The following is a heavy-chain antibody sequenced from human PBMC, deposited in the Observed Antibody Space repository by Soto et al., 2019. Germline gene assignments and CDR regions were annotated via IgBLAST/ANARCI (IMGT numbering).Heavy chain of an antibody. V-gene: IGHV3-23*01. CDR1: GFTFSSYA. J-gene: IGHJ4*02. CDR2: ISGSGGST. CDR3: AKARREWLVPVSFYY. Sequence: GGSLRLSCASSGFTFSSYAMSWVRQAPGKGLEWVSAISGSGGSTYYADSVKGRFTISRDNSKNTLYLQMNSLRAEDTAVYYCAKARREWLVPVSFYYWGQGTLVTVSS. D-gene: IGHD6-19*01.